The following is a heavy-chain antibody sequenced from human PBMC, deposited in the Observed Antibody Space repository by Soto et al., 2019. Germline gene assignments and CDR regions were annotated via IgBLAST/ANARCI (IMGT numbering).Heavy chain of an antibody. Sequence: QVQLVQSGAEVKKPGASVKVSCKASGYTFTSYDINWVRQATGQGLEWMGWMNPNSGNTGYAQKFQGRVTMTRNTSLSKAYMELSSLRSEDTAVYYCARQYYDFWSGYRKTRNWFDPWGQGTLVTVSS. D-gene: IGHD3-3*01. J-gene: IGHJ5*02. CDR3: ARQYYDFWSGYRKTRNWFDP. CDR2: MNPNSGNT. CDR1: GYTFTSYD. V-gene: IGHV1-8*01.